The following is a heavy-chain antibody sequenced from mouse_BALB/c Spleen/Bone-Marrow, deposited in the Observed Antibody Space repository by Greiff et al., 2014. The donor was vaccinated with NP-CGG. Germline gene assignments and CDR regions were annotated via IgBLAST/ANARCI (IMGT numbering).Heavy chain of an antibody. CDR1: GYRFTDYA. Sequence: QVQLKQSGPELGRPGVSVKISCKGSGYRFTDYAIHWGEQSHAKSLEWIGVISTYSGNTNYNQKFKGKATMTVDKSSSTAYMELARLTSEDSAIYYCARRGCDVAMDYWGQGTSVTVSS. V-gene: IGHV1-67*01. J-gene: IGHJ4*01. CDR3: ARRGCDVAMDY. CDR2: ISTYSGNT.